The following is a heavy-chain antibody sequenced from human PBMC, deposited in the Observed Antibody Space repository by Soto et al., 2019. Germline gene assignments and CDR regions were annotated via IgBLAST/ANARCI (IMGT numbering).Heavy chain of an antibody. CDR2: IIPIFGTV. V-gene: IGHV1-69*12. J-gene: IGHJ2*01. Sequence: QVQLVQSGAEVKKPGSSVKVSCKASGGTFSHYPISWVRQAPGQGLEWMGGIIPIFGTVNYAQKFQGRVTITADESTSTAAMELSSLRSEDTAVYYCARGNHRWLQLWYFDLWGRGTLVTVSA. D-gene: IGHD5-12*01. CDR3: ARGNHRWLQLWYFDL. CDR1: GGTFSHYP.